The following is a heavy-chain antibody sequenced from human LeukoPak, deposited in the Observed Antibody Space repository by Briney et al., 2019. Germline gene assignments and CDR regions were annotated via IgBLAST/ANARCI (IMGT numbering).Heavy chain of an antibody. D-gene: IGHD6-19*01. CDR1: GFSFDDYA. Sequence: PGRSLRLSCAASGFSFDDYAMHWVRQAPGKGLEWVSGISWNSGSSGYADSVKGRFTISRDNAKNSLYLQMNSLRLDDIALYYCAKENGVAGGFYVDYWGQGILVAVSS. V-gene: IGHV3-9*03. CDR2: ISWNSGSS. J-gene: IGHJ4*02. CDR3: AKENGVAGGFYVDY.